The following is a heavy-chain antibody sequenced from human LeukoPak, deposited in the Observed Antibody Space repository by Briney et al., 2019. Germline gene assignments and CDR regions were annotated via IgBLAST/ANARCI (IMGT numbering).Heavy chain of an antibody. D-gene: IGHD3-22*01. CDR3: AKDLKHSYYYDSSGYLGD. Sequence: GGSLRLSCAAPGFTSSSYAMSWVRQAPGKGLEWVSAISGSGGSTYYADSVKGRFTISRDNSKNTLYLQMNSLRAEDTAVYYCAKDLKHSYYYDSSGYLGDWGQGTLVTVSS. V-gene: IGHV3-23*01. CDR2: ISGSGGST. CDR1: GFTSSSYA. J-gene: IGHJ4*02.